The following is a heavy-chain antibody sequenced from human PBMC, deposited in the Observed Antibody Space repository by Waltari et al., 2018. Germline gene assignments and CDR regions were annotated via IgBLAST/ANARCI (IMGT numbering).Heavy chain of an antibody. CDR3: AKDRPFPNYDFWSENYYYYMDV. V-gene: IGHV4-38-2*02. CDR2: IYHSGST. J-gene: IGHJ6*03. Sequence: QVQLQESGPGLVKPSETLSLTCAVSGYSISSGYYWGWIRQPPGKGLEWIGSIYHSGSTYYNPSLKSRVTISVDTSKNQFSLKLSSVTAADTAVYYCAKDRPFPNYDFWSENYYYYMDVWGKGTTVTVSS. CDR1: GYSISSGYY. D-gene: IGHD3-3*01.